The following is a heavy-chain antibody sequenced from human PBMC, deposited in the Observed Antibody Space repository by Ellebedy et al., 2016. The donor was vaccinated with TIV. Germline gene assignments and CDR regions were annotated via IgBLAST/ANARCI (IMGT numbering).Heavy chain of an antibody. V-gene: IGHV4-39*07. Sequence: MPGGSLRLSCTVSGGSIDNTDYYWAWIRQPPGKGLEWIGSIFYSGSTYYNPSLKSRVTISVDTSKNQFSLKLSSVTAADRAVYYCARGLGIARYWGQGTLVTVSS. D-gene: IGHD6-13*01. CDR1: GGSIDNTDYY. J-gene: IGHJ4*02. CDR3: ARGLGIARY. CDR2: IFYSGST.